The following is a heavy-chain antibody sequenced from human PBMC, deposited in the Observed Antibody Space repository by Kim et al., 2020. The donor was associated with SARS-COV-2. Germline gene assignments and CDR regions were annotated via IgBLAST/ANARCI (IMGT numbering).Heavy chain of an antibody. Sequence: GGSLRLSCAASGFTFSSYAMSWVRQAPGKGLEWVSAISGSGGSTYYADSVKGRFTISRDNSKNTLYLQMNSLRAEDTTVYYCAKEATLGCCSGGSCPDGVFDYWGQGTLVTVSS. V-gene: IGHV3-23*01. CDR3: AKEATLGCCSGGSCPDGVFDY. CDR2: ISGSGGST. CDR1: GFTFSSYA. J-gene: IGHJ4*02. D-gene: IGHD2-15*01.